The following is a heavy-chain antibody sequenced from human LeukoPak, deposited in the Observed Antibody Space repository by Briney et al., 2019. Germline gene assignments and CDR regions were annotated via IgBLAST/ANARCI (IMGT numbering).Heavy chain of an antibody. CDR1: GYTFTSYG. J-gene: IGHJ4*02. CDR2: ISAYNGNT. Sequence: GASVKVSCKASGYTFTSYGISWVRQAPGQGLEWMGWISAYNGNTNYAQKLQGRVTMTTDTSTSTAYMELRSLRSDDTAVYYCARGPAYYYDSSGYYCWGKGTLGTVSS. D-gene: IGHD3-22*01. V-gene: IGHV1-18*01. CDR3: ARGPAYYYDSSGYYC.